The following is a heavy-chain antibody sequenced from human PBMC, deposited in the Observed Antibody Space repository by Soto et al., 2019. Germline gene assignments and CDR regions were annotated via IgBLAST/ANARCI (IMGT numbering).Heavy chain of an antibody. CDR1: GFTFSSYA. CDR2: ITGTGDNT. Sequence: GGSLRLSCAASGFTFSSYAMTWIRQAPGKGLEWVSTITGTGDNTYYADSVKGRFTTSRDSSKNTLYLQMNNLRAEDTAVHYCAKGRSSSAYHAFDIWGRGTMVTVSS. CDR3: AKGRSSSAYHAFDI. V-gene: IGHV3-23*01. J-gene: IGHJ3*02. D-gene: IGHD6-13*01.